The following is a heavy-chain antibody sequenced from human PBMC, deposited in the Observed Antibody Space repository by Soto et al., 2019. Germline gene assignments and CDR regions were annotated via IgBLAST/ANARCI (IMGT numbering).Heavy chain of an antibody. J-gene: IGHJ6*02. D-gene: IGHD3-22*01. CDR2: ISPNSGNI. Sequence: QVHLVQSGAEVKKPGASVNVSCKTSGYTFTRNGISWVRQAPGQGLEWMGWISPNSGNIKYAQKLQGRVIMTTDTSTSPGYMELRSLRSDDTAVYYCVKDRDSNSWPSRDVWGPGTTVTVSS. CDR1: GYTFTRNG. CDR3: VKDRDSNSWPSRDV. V-gene: IGHV1-18*01.